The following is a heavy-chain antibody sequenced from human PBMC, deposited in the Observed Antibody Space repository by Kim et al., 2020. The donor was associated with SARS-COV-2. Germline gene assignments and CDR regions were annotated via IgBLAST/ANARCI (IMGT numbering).Heavy chain of an antibody. Sequence: SETLSLTCTVSGGSISSSCFYWSWLRLSPGKGLEGIGDIYYRGNAYYNPSLESRLTMSVDTAKNQFSLKLTSVTAADTAVYYCTRHLAGVGKFYFDGWG. CDR2: IYYRGNA. CDR3: TRHLAGVGKFYFDG. J-gene: IGHJ4*01. CDR1: GGSISSSCFY. V-gene: IGHV4-39*01. D-gene: IGHD3-10*01.